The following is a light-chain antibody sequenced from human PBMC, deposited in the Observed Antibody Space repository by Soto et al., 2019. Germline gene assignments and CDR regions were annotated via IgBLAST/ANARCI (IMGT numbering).Light chain of an antibody. CDR1: QSVGSNN. V-gene: IGKV3-20*01. CDR2: DAS. J-gene: IGKJ5*01. Sequence: EIVLTQSPGTQSLSPGETATLSCRASQSVGSNNLAWYHQKPGQTPRLLIYDASSRATGIPDRFSGSGSGTDFTLTISRLEPEDFAVYYFQQYAKSITFGQGTRLEIE. CDR3: QQYAKSIT.